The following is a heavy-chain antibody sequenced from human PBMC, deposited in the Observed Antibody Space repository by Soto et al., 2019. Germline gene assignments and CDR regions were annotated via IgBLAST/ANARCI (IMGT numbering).Heavy chain of an antibody. V-gene: IGHV3-66*01. CDR1: GFTFSSNY. D-gene: IGHD2-15*01. CDR3: ARDKDDRFYYYGMDV. Sequence: GGSLRLSCAASGFTFSSNYMSWVRQAPGKGLEWVSVIYSGGSTYYADSVKGRFTISRDNSKNTLYLQMNSLRAEDTAVYYCARDKDDRFYYYGMDVWGQGTTVTVSS. J-gene: IGHJ6*02. CDR2: IYSGGST.